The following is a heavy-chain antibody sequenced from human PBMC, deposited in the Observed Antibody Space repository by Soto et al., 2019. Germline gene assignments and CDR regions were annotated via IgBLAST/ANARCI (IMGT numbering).Heavy chain of an antibody. J-gene: IGHJ4*02. CDR1: GFTFSSYG. CDR2: ISYDGSNK. Sequence: GSLRPSCSASGFTFSSYGMHWVRQAPGKGLEWVAVISYDGSNKYYADSVKGRFTISRDNSKNTLYLQMNSLRAEDTAVYYCAKTLYGGATTYFDYWGQGTLVTVSS. D-gene: IGHD1-26*01. CDR3: AKTLYGGATTYFDY. V-gene: IGHV3-30*18.